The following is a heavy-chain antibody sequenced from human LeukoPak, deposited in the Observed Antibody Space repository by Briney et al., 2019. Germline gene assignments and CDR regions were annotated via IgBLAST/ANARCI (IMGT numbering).Heavy chain of an antibody. J-gene: IGHJ4*02. Sequence: PGGSLRLSXAASGFTFSGYSMNWVRQAPGRGLEWLSYISSGSRTIFYADSVKGRFTISRDNGKNSLFLLMSSLRADDTAVYYCVRESITVDRDFDYWGQGTLITVSS. V-gene: IGHV3-48*01. CDR3: VRESITVDRDFDY. D-gene: IGHD3-10*01. CDR2: ISSGSRTI. CDR1: GFTFSGYS.